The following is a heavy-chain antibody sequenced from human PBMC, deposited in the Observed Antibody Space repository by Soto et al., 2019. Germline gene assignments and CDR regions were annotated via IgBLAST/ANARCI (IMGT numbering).Heavy chain of an antibody. V-gene: IGHV4-31*03. CDR2: TYYSGST. D-gene: IGHD3-10*01. CDR1: GGSISSADYY. Sequence: QVQLQESGPGLMKPSQTLSLTCTVSGGSISSADYYWSWIRQHPGKGLEWIGYTYYSGSTYSNPSRRSRATISIDTSENQFSLKLSSVTAADTAVYYCARSANPLVYFDYWGQGTLVTVSS. CDR3: ARSANPLVYFDY. J-gene: IGHJ4*02.